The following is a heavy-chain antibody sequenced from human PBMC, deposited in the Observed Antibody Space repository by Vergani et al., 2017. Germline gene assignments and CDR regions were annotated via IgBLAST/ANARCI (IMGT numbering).Heavy chain of an antibody. CDR2: IIPILGIA. Sequence: QVQLVQSGAEVKKPGSSVKVSCKASGGTFSSYAISWVRQAPGQGLEWMGRIIPILGIANYAQKFQGRVTITADKSTSTAYMELNSLRSDDTAVYYCASAGGAHDSCYDFLVGYWGQGTLVTVSS. CDR3: ASAGGAHDSCYDFLVGY. V-gene: IGHV1-69*04. D-gene: IGHD5-12*01. CDR1: GGTFSSYA. J-gene: IGHJ4*02.